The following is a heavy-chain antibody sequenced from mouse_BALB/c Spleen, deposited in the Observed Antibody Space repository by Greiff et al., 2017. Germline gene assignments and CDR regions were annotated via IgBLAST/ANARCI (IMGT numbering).Heavy chain of an antibody. J-gene: IGHJ2*01. CDR3: ARSLYYGSYYFDY. CDR1: GYTFTDYN. CDR2: IYPYNGGT. D-gene: IGHD1-2*01. Sequence: VQLKESGPELVKPGASVKISCKASGYTFTDYNMHWVKQSHGKSLEWIGYIYPYNGGTGYNQKFKSKATLTVDNSSSTAYMELRSLTSEDSAVYYCARSLYYGSYYFDYWGQGTTLTVSS. V-gene: IGHV1S29*02.